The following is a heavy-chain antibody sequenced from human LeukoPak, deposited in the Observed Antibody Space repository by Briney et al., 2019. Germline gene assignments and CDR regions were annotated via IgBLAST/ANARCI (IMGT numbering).Heavy chain of an antibody. J-gene: IGHJ4*02. CDR1: GFTFGDYA. CDR2: IKNDGSEK. CDR3: ATDRGWRTSGYYLYYFEY. V-gene: IGHV3-7*01. Sequence: GRSLRLSCTASGFTFGDYAMSWFRQAPGKGLEWVASIKNDGSEKYYVDSVRGRYTISRDNTKNSLYLQMSSLRAEDTAVYYCATDRGWRTSGYYLYYFEYWGQGTLVTFSS. D-gene: IGHD3-3*01.